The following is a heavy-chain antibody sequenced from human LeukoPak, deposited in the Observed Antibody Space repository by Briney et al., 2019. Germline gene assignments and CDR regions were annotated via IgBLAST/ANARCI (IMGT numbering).Heavy chain of an antibody. V-gene: IGHV3-48*03. D-gene: IGHD3-10*02. CDR2: ISSSGSTI. CDR1: GFTFSSYE. CDR3: AELGITMIGGI. Sequence: GSLRLSCAASGFTFSSYEMNWVRQAPGKGLEWVSYISSSGSTIYYADSVKGRFTISRDNAKNSLYLQMNSLRAEDTAVYYCAELGITMIGGIWGKGTTVTISS. J-gene: IGHJ6*04.